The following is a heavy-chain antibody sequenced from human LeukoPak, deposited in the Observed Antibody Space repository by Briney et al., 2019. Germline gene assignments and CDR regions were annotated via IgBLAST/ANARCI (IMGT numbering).Heavy chain of an antibody. V-gene: IGHV1-69*06. CDR1: GGTFSSYA. CDR3: ARRTMVRGVIYAFDI. D-gene: IGHD3-10*01. Sequence: SVKVSCKASGGTFSSYAISWVRQAPGQGLEWMGGIIPIFGTANYAQKFQGRVTITADKSTSTAYMELSSLRSEDTAVYYCARRTMVRGVIYAFDIWGQGTMVTVSS. J-gene: IGHJ3*02. CDR2: IIPIFGTA.